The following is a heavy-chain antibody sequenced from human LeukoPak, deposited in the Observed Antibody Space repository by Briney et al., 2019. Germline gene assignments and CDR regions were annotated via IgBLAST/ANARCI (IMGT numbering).Heavy chain of an antibody. CDR2: IYYSGST. CDR1: GGSISSYH. D-gene: IGHD6-13*01. V-gene: IGHV4-59*08. J-gene: IGHJ5*02. CDR3: ARQPYSSSWSGWSDP. Sequence: SETLSLTCTVSGGSISSYHWSWIRQPPGKGLEWIGYIYYSGSTNYNPSLKSRVTISVDTSKNQFSLKLSSVTAADTAVYYRARQPYSSSWSGWSDPWGQGTLVTVSS.